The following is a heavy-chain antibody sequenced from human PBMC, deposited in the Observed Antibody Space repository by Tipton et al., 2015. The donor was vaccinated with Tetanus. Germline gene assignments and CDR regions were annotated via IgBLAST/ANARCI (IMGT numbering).Heavy chain of an antibody. CDR1: GFSLSNSGMR. D-gene: IGHD3-10*01. Sequence: TLSLTCTFSGFSLSNSGMRVSWFRQPPGKALEWLARVDWADDKSYRTSLKTRLTISKDTSKNQVVPRMTNMDPVDTATYYCARQMVRGVITFFDYWGQGTLVTVSS. V-gene: IGHV2-70*04. J-gene: IGHJ4*02. CDR2: VDWADDK. CDR3: ARQMVRGVITFFDY.